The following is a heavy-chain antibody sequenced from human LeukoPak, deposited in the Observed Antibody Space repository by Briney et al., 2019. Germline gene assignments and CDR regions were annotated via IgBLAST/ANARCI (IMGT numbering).Heavy chain of an antibody. D-gene: IGHD3-10*01. CDR1: GYTLTGLS. Sequence: ASVKVSCKVSGYTLTGLSMHWVRQAPGQGLEWMGIINPSGGSTSYAQKFQGRVTMTRDMSTSTVYMELSSLRSEDTAVYYCARDPGSLYYFDYWGQGTLVTVSS. V-gene: IGHV1-46*01. J-gene: IGHJ4*02. CDR3: ARDPGSLYYFDY. CDR2: INPSGGST.